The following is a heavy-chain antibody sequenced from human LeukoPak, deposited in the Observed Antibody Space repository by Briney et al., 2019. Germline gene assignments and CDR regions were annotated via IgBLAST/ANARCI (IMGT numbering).Heavy chain of an antibody. CDR3: AREDRITGTSPAY. CDR2: ISSSSGYI. V-gene: IGHV3-21*01. D-gene: IGHD1-7*01. Sequence: GGSLRLSCAASGFTFSSYSMSWVRQAPGKGLEWVSSISSSSGYIYYADSVKGRFTISRDNAKNSLYLQMNSLRAEDTAVYYCAREDRITGTSPAYWGQGTLVTVSS. CDR1: GFTFSSYS. J-gene: IGHJ4*02.